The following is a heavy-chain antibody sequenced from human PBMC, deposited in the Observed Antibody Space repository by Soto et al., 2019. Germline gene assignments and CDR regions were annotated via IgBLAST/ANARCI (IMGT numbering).Heavy chain of an antibody. CDR3: ARGVAGSGFDL. D-gene: IGHD6-19*01. CDR2: TYYRSNWRH. CDR1: GDSVSSNTAA. V-gene: IGHV6-1*01. J-gene: IGHJ4*02. Sequence: SPTLSLTCAISGDSVSSNTAAWNCIMSSPSRGLEWLGRTYYRSNWRHDYAVSVKSRITVNPDTSKNHFSLQLNSVTPDDTAVYYCARGVAGSGFDLWGQGTLVTVSS.